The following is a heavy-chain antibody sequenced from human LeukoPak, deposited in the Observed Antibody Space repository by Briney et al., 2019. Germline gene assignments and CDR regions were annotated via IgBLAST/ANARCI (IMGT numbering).Heavy chain of an antibody. D-gene: IGHD5-24*01. J-gene: IGHJ4*02. V-gene: IGHV2-5*02. CDR2: IYWDDDK. CDR3: AHIRDSLSRDGYNLLCPTFDY. CDR1: GFSLSTSGVG. Sequence: SGPTLVKPTQTLTLTCTFSGFSLSTSGVGVGWIRQPRGKALEWLALIYWDDDKRYSPSLKSRLTITKDTSKNQVVLTMTNMDPVDTATYYCAHIRDSLSRDGYNLLCPTFDYWGQGTLVTVSS.